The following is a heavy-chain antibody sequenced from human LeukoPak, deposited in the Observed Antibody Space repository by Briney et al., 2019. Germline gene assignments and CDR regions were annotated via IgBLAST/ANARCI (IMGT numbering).Heavy chain of an antibody. D-gene: IGHD2-15*01. Sequence: ASVKVSCKASGYTFTSYDINWVRQATGQGLEWMGWMNPNSGNTGYAQKFQGRVTMTRNTSISTAYMELSSLRSEDTAVYYCARLYWGCSGGSCSFWFDPWGQGTLVTVSS. V-gene: IGHV1-8*01. CDR2: MNPNSGNT. CDR1: GYTFTSYD. CDR3: ARLYWGCSGGSCSFWFDP. J-gene: IGHJ5*02.